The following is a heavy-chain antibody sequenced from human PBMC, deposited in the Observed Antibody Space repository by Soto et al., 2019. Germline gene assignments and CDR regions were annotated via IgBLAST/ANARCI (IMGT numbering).Heavy chain of an antibody. D-gene: IGHD3-10*01. CDR2: VNPIVSMS. V-gene: IGHV1-69*02. J-gene: IGHJ4*02. CDR3: ASSYGSGYRAFDY. CDR1: GDTFNFYS. Sequence: QVQLVQSGAEVKRPGSSVKVSCKASGDTFNFYSINWVRQAPGLGLEWMGRVNPIVSMSNYAQKLQGRVTRTADKSTSTAEMELSSLRSEDTAIYYCASSYGSGYRAFDYWGQGALVTVSS.